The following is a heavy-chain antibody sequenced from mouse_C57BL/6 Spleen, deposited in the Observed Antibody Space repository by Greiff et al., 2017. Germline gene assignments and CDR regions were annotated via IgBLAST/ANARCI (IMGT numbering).Heavy chain of an antibody. J-gene: IGHJ3*01. CDR3: ARGYGNYGFAY. V-gene: IGHV5-2*01. D-gene: IGHD2-10*02. CDR1: EYDFPSHD. Sequence: EVQLQESGGGLVQPGESLKLSCESNEYDFPSHDMSWVRKTPEKRLELVAAINSNGGSTYYPDTMERRFIISRDNTKKTLYLQMSSLRSEDTALYYCARGYGNYGFAYWGQGTLVTVSA. CDR2: INSNGGST.